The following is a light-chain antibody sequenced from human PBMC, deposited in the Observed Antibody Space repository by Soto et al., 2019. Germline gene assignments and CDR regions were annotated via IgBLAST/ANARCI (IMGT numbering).Light chain of an antibody. V-gene: IGKV3-15*01. J-gene: IGKJ4*01. CDR1: QSVSSN. CDR2: GAS. CDR3: QQYNNWPLT. Sequence: MTQSPATLSVSPGERATLSCRASQSVSSNLAWYQQKPGQAPRLLIYGASTRATGIPARFSGSGSGTEFTLTISSLQSEDFAVYYCQQYNNWPLTFGGGTKVEIK.